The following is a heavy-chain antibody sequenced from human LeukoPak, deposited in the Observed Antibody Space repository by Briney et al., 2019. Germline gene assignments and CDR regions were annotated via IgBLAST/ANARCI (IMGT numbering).Heavy chain of an antibody. CDR2: THYSGST. CDR3: AGRSGLFDY. Sequence: SETLSLTCTVSGASISGYHCSWIRQPPGRGLEWIGYTHYSGSTNYNPSLRSRVTISVDTSRNQFSLKLSSVTAADTAVYYCAGRSGLFDYWGQGTLVTVSS. J-gene: IGHJ4*02. CDR1: GASISGYH. V-gene: IGHV4-59*01. D-gene: IGHD2-15*01.